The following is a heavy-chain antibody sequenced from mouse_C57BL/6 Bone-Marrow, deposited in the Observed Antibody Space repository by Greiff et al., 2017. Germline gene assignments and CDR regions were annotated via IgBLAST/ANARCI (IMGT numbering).Heavy chain of an antibody. D-gene: IGHD2-4*01. V-gene: IGHV14-4*01. CDR1: GFNIKDDY. CDR2: IDPENGDT. Sequence: VQLQQSGAELVRPGASVKLSCTASGFNIKDDYMHWVKQRPEQGLEWIGWIDPENGDTEYASKFQGKATITADTSSHTAYLQLSSLTSEDTAVYYCTTTYDFDDGFAYWGQGTLVTVSA. CDR3: TTTYDFDDGFAY. J-gene: IGHJ3*01.